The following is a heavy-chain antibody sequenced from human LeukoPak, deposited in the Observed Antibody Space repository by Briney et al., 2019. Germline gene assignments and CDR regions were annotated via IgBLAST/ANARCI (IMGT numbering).Heavy chain of an antibody. J-gene: IGHJ4*02. Sequence: GGSLRLSCAASGFTFSSYWMSWVRQAPGKGLEWVANIKQDGSEKYYVDSVKGRFTISRDNSKNTLYLQMNSLRAEDTAVYYCARDRIRGRGRFLGYGDYWGQGTLVTVSS. V-gene: IGHV3-7*01. CDR2: IKQDGSEK. D-gene: IGHD3-3*01. CDR1: GFTFSSYW. CDR3: ARDRIRGRGRFLGYGDY.